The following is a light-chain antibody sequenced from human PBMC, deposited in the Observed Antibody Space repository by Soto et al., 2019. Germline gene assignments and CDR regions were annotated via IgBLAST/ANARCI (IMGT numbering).Light chain of an antibody. J-gene: IGLJ3*02. CDR2: EVT. V-gene: IGLV2-14*01. CDR1: SSDIGAYNH. CDR3: SSYTTSDTWV. Sequence: QSVLTQPASVSGSPAQSITISCTGTSSDIGAYNHVSWYQHYPGKAPTLMIYEVTNRPSGVSSRFSGSKSGNTASLTISGLQAEDEGDYYCSSYTTSDTWVFGGGTKVTVL.